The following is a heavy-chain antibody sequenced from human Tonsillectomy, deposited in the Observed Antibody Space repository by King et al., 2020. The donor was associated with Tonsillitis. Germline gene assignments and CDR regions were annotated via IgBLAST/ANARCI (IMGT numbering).Heavy chain of an antibody. V-gene: IGHV1-2*02. CDR2: INPNSGGT. D-gene: IGHD1-26*01. CDR1: GHTFTAYY. Sequence: QLVQSGAEVKQPGASVKVSCKASGHTFTAYYIHWVRQAPGQGLEWMGWINPNSGGTNYPQKFQGRVTMTRDTSINTAYMELSSLRSDDTAMYYCTTVNNVVEWAPFDFWGQGSLVTVSS. CDR3: TTVNNVVEWAPFDF. J-gene: IGHJ4*02.